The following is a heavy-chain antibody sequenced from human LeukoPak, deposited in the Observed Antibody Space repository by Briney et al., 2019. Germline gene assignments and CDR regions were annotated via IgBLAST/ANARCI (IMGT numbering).Heavy chain of an antibody. CDR1: GYTFTGYY. V-gene: IGHV1-2*06. CDR2: INPNSGGT. Sequence: ASVKVSCKASGYTFTGYYMHWVRQAPGQGLEWMGRINPNSGGTNYAQKFQGRVTMTRDTSISTAYMELSRLRSDDTAVYYCARDMVRGAIWFDPWGQGTLVTVSS. CDR3: ARDMVRGAIWFDP. D-gene: IGHD3-10*01. J-gene: IGHJ5*02.